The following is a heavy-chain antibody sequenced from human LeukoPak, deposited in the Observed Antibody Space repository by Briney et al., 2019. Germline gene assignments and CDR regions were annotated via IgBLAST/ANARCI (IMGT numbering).Heavy chain of an antibody. CDR3: AKVAELLILFSGFDY. CDR2: ISGSGGST. CDR1: GFTFSSYA. J-gene: IGHJ4*02. D-gene: IGHD1-26*01. V-gene: IGHV3-23*01. Sequence: GGSLRLSCAASGFTFSSYAMSWVRQAPGKGLEWVSAISGSGGSTYYADSVKGRFTISRDNSKNTLYLQMNSLRAKDTAVYYCAKVAELLILFSGFDYWGQGTLVTVSS.